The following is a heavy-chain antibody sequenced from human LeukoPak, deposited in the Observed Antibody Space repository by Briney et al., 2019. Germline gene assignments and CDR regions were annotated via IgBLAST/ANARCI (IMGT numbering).Heavy chain of an antibody. V-gene: IGHV3-23*01. CDR2: ISGRGGSA. J-gene: IGHJ4*02. CDR1: GFSFSSNA. D-gene: IGHD3-10*01. Sequence: GGSLRLSCAASGFSFSSNAMGWVRQVPGKGLQWVSGISGRGGSAYYADSVKGRFIISRDNSKNTLYLQMNNLRAEDTALYYCAKEDYYGPGFDNWGQGTLVTVSS. CDR3: AKEDYYGPGFDN.